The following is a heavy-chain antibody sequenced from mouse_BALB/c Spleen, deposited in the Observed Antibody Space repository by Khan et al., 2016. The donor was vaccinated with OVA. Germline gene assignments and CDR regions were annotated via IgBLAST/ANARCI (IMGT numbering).Heavy chain of an antibody. J-gene: IGHJ4*01. V-gene: IGHV9-3-1*01. CDR3: ARYVGYLYAMDY. Sequence: QIQLVQSGPELKKPGETVKISCKASGYTFTNYGMNWVKQAPGKGLKWMGWINTSTGEPTYADDFKGRFAFSLETSARTAYLQINNLTNEDTATDVCARYVGYLYAMDYWGQGTSVTVSS. CDR2: INTSTGEP. D-gene: IGHD1-2*01. CDR1: GYTFTNYG.